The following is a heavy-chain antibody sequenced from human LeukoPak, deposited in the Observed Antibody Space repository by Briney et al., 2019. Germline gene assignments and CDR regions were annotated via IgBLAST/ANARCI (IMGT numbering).Heavy chain of an antibody. V-gene: IGHV1-18*04. Sequence: ASVKVSCKASGYTFTGYYMHWVRQAPGQGLEWMGWISAYNGNTNYAQKLQGRVTMTTDTSTSTAYMELRSLRSDDTAVYYCARGTLYYYDSSGYYFGDYWGQGTLVTVSS. CDR3: ARGTLYYYDSSGYYFGDY. D-gene: IGHD3-22*01. CDR1: GYTFTGYY. CDR2: ISAYNGNT. J-gene: IGHJ4*02.